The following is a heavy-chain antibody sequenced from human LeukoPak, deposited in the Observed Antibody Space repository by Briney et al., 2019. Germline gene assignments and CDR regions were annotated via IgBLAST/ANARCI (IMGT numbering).Heavy chain of an antibody. Sequence: GGSLRLSCVASGFTFSRFELNWVRQAPGKGLEWGSHISTGTYIAYADSVKGRFTISRDNARNSLYLEMNSLRAEDTAVYYCTREQDREAAATIVGDYWGQGTLVTVSS. CDR3: TREQDREAAATIVGDY. V-gene: IGHV3-48*03. CDR1: GFTFSRFE. D-gene: IGHD3-22*01. J-gene: IGHJ4*02. CDR2: ISTGTYI.